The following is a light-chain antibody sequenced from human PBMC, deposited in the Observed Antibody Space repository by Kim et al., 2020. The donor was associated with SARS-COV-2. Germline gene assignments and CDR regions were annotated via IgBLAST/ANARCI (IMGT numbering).Light chain of an antibody. CDR1: DIGSYT. CDR3: QIWDISGNH. Sequence: SAAPGKTANITCGGNDIGSYTVQGYPQKPGVAPMLVLYYDDDRPPGTPERFSGSNSGNTDTLTISRVEAGDEADYYCQIWDISGNHFGGGTQLTVL. J-gene: IGLJ2*01. V-gene: IGLV3-21*04. CDR2: YDD.